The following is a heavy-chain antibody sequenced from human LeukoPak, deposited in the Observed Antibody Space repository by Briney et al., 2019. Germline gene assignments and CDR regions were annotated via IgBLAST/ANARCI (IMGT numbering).Heavy chain of an antibody. CDR1: GNYW. Sequence: PGGSLRLSCAASGNYWMHWVRQAPGKGLEWVSAISTNGDRTYYADSVKGRFTVSRDNFKNTLYLQMNSLRAEDTALYYCARKLWHRNDCWGQGTLVTVSS. J-gene: IGHJ4*02. CDR3: ARKLWHRNDC. D-gene: IGHD3-16*01. V-gene: IGHV3-23*01. CDR2: ISTNGDRT.